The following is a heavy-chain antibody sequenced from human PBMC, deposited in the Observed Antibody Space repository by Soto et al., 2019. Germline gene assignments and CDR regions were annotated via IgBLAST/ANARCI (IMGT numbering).Heavy chain of an antibody. Sequence: GASVKVSCKASGYTFTNYGITWVRQAPGQGLEWMGWISAYNGNTHYTQRLQGRVTMTTDTSTSTAYMELRGLRSDDTAVYYCARAGGYDFGSDYWGQGTLVTVS. CDR3: ARAGGYDFGSDY. V-gene: IGHV1-18*01. CDR2: ISAYNGNT. CDR1: GYTFTNYG. J-gene: IGHJ4*02. D-gene: IGHD5-12*01.